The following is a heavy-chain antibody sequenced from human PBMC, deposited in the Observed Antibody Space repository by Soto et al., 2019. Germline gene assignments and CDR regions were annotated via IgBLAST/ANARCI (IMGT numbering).Heavy chain of an antibody. CDR3: AKKGLTHYDFWSGYYHSWFDP. Sequence: GGSLRLSCAASGFTFSSYAMSWVRQAPGKGLEWVSAISGSGGSTYYADSVKGRFTISRDNSKNTLYLQMNSLRAEDTAVYYCAKKGLTHYDFWSGYYHSWFDPWGQGTLVTVSS. CDR1: GFTFSSYA. CDR2: ISGSGGST. D-gene: IGHD3-3*01. V-gene: IGHV3-23*01. J-gene: IGHJ5*02.